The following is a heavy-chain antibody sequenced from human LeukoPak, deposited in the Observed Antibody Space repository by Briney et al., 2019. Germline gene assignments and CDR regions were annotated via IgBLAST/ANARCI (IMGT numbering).Heavy chain of an antibody. J-gene: IGHJ4*02. CDR3: ARGGASVTTLGFDF. CDR2: IVPIFDTA. D-gene: IGHD4-17*01. Sequence: GASVKVSCKASGYTFTSYGISWVRQAPGQGLEWMGGIVPIFDTANYAQKLQGRVTITTDDSKATAYMELSSLGSEDTAVYFCARGGASVTTLGFDFWGQGTLVTVSS. V-gene: IGHV1-69*05. CDR1: GYTFTSYG.